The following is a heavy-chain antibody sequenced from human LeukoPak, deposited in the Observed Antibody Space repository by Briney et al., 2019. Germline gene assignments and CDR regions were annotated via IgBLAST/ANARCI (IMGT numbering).Heavy chain of an antibody. CDR3: ATDIRSSPLGF. V-gene: IGHV3-66*01. D-gene: IGHD3-9*01. CDR2: IYAGGST. J-gene: IGHJ4*01. CDR1: GFTFSDYY. Sequence: GGSLRLSCAASGFTFSDYYMNWVRQAPGKGLEWVSIIYAGGSTYYADSVKGRFTISRDSSNNTLFLQMSNLRADDSGLYYCATDIRSSPLGFWGHGTLVTVSS.